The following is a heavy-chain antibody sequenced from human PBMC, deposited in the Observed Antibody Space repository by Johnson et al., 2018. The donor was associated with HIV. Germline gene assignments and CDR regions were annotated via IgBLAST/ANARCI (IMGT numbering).Heavy chain of an antibody. D-gene: IGHD6-19*01. CDR1: GFTFSSYG. CDR3: AKDPGRQWLVMCAFDI. V-gene: IGHV3-30*02. J-gene: IGHJ3*02. Sequence: QMQLVESGGGVVQPGESLRLSCVASGFTFSSYGMNWVRQAPGKGLAWVAFIRDDGSNKSYADSVKGRFTISRDNSKHTLYLQMKSLRAEDTAVYYCAKDPGRQWLVMCAFDIWGQGTMVTVSS. CDR2: IRDDGSNK.